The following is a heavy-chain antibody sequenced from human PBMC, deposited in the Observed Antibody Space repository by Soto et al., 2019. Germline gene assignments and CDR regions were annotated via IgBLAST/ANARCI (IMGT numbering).Heavy chain of an antibody. CDR2: ISNDGSAI. CDR3: AKDRAVTGDPLSGN. V-gene: IGHV3-30-3*01. Sequence: PGGSLRLSCAASGFTFSNYAIHWVRQAPGKGLEWVAVISNDGSAIHYADSVKGRFTISRDNSKNTLYLQMNNLRPEDTAVYYCAKDRAVTGDPLSGNWGQGTLVTVSS. D-gene: IGHD4-17*01. CDR1: GFTFSNYA. J-gene: IGHJ4*02.